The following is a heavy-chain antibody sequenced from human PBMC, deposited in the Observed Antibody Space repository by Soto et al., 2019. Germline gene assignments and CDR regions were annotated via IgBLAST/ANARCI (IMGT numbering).Heavy chain of an antibody. CDR3: ARHPRTSGGERTFDY. D-gene: IGHD2-21*01. Sequence: QVHLQESGPGLVRPSATLSLTCTVSGDSVSNHFWSWIRQPPGKGLEWIAFIHYSGTANYNPSLKSRVTISVDTPKNQFSLRLTSVTAADTAVYYCARHPRTSGGERTFDYWGQGTMVAVSS. CDR1: GDSVSNHF. J-gene: IGHJ4*02. CDR2: IHYSGTA. V-gene: IGHV4-59*08.